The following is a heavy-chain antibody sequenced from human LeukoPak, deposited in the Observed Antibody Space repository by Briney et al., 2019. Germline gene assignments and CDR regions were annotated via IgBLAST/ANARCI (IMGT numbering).Heavy chain of an antibody. J-gene: IGHJ3*02. D-gene: IGHD3-3*01. CDR1: GFTFSSYW. CDR3: ARETSTIFGVVRTQSAFDI. Sequence: GGSLRLSCAASGFTFSSYWMTWVRQAPGKGLEWVANIKQDGSEKYYVDSVKGRFTISRDNAKNSLYLQMNSLRAEDTAVYYCARETSTIFGVVRTQSAFDIWGQGTMVTVSS. V-gene: IGHV3-7*01. CDR2: IKQDGSEK.